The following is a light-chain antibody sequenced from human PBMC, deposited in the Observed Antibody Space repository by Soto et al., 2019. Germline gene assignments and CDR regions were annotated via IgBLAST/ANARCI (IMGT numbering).Light chain of an antibody. CDR3: QQYNTYPLS. CDR1: QSISTW. Sequence: DIQMTQSPSTLSASVGDRVTITCRASQSISTWLAWYQQKPGTAPKLLIYKASNLEGGVPSRFSGSGSGTECTITINSLQPDDCATYYGQQYNTYPLSFGGGTAVEIK. J-gene: IGKJ4*02. V-gene: IGKV1-5*03. CDR2: KAS.